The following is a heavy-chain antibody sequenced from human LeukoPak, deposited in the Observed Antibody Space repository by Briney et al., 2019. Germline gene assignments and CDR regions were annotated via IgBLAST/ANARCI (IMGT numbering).Heavy chain of an antibody. CDR1: GYTFTNYG. J-gene: IGHJ4*02. CDR3: ARDPPHLCSSTSCFGDY. CDR2: ISAYNGNT. Sequence: ASVKVSCKSSGYTFTNYGISWVRQAPGQGLEWMGWISAYNGNTNYAQRIQGRVTMTTDTSTNTAYMELRSLRTDDTAVYYCARDPPHLCSSTSCFGDYWGQGTLVTVSS. V-gene: IGHV1-18*01. D-gene: IGHD2-2*01.